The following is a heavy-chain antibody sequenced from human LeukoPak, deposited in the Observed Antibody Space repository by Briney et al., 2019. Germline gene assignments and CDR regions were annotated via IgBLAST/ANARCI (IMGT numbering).Heavy chain of an antibody. CDR2: ISSSSSYI. Sequence: GGSLRLSCAASGFTCSSYSMNWVGQAPGKGLEGVSSISSSSSYIDYADTVKGPFTISRDNSKKTVYLQMSRLRAEDTALYYCATIGTGDYRVDSWGQGTLVTVSS. CDR1: GFTCSSYS. CDR3: ATIGTGDYRVDS. D-gene: IGHD3/OR15-3a*01. J-gene: IGHJ5*01. V-gene: IGHV3-21*01.